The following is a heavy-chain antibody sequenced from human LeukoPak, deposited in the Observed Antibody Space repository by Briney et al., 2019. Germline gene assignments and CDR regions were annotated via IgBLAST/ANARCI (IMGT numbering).Heavy chain of an antibody. D-gene: IGHD3-3*01. CDR2: ISAYNGNT. CDR3: ARDLLPDFWSGYYTGTTTYDIGYLDY. Sequence: GASVKVSCKASGYTFTSYGISWVRQAPGQGLEWMGWISAYNGNTNYAQKLQGRVTMTTDTSTSTAYMELRSLRSDDTAVYYCARDLLPDFWSGYYTGTTTYDIGYLDYWGQGTLVTVSS. J-gene: IGHJ4*02. V-gene: IGHV1-18*01. CDR1: GYTFTSYG.